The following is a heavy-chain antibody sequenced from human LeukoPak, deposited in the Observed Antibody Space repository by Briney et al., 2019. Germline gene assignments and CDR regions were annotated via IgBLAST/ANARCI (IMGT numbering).Heavy chain of an antibody. CDR1: GFTFSSYW. CDR3: ARCLYGSGSYFYYYYYYGMDV. J-gene: IGHJ6*02. CDR2: INSDGSST. D-gene: IGHD3-10*01. V-gene: IGHV3-74*01. Sequence: GGSLRLSCAASGFTFSSYWMHWVRQAPGKGLVWVSRINSDGSSTSYADSVKGRFTISRDNAKNTLYLQMNSLRDEDTAVYYCARCLYGSGSYFYYYYYYGMDVWGQGTTVTVSS.